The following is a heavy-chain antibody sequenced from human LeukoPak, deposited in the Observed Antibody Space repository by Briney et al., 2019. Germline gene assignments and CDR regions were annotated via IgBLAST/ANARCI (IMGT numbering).Heavy chain of an antibody. V-gene: IGHV3-30-3*01. CDR3: AKDMYNEMATPDY. CDR1: GFTFSSYA. Sequence: GGSLRLSCAASGFTFSSYAMHWVRQAPGKGLEWVAVISYDGSNKYYADSVKGRFTISRDNAKNSLYLQMNSLRAEDTALYYCAKDMYNEMATPDYWGQGTLVTVSS. J-gene: IGHJ4*02. D-gene: IGHD5-24*01. CDR2: ISYDGSNK.